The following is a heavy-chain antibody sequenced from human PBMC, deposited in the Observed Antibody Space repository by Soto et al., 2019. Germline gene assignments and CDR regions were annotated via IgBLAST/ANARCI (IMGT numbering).Heavy chain of an antibody. CDR2: IWYDGSNK. V-gene: IGHV3-33*01. J-gene: IGHJ4*02. CDR3: TRHGSGKYYFDY. CDR1: GFTFSSYG. D-gene: IGHD3-10*01. Sequence: QPGGSLRLSCAASGFTFSSYGMHWVRQAPGKGLEWVAVIWYDGSNKYYADSVKGRFTISRDNSKNTLYLQMNSLRAEDTAVYYCTRHGSGKYYFDYWGQGTLVTVSS.